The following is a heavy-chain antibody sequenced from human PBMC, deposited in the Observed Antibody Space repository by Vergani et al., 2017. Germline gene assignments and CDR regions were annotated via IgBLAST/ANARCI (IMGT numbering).Heavy chain of an antibody. CDR2: MYTSGST. CDR3: AREAYCSSTSCPHDACDI. V-gene: IGHV4-61*02. D-gene: IGHD2-2*01. J-gene: IGHJ3*02. Sequence: QVQLQESGPGLVKPSQTLSLTCTVSGGSISSGTYYWSWIWQPAGKGLELIGRMYTSGSTNYNPSLKSRVSMSLDTSKNQFSLKLSSVTAADTAVFYCAREAYCSSTSCPHDACDIWGQGTMVTVSS. CDR1: GGSISSGTYY.